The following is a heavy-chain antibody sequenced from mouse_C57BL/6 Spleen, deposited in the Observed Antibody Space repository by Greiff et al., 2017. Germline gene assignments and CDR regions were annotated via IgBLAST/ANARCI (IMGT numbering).Heavy chain of an antibody. CDR1: GYTFTSYW. V-gene: IGHV1-50*01. J-gene: IGHJ4*01. CDR3: ARRVVGAMDY. Sequence: VKLQQPGAELVKPGASVKLSCKASGYTFTSYWMQWVKQRPGQGLEWIGEIDPSDSYTNYNQKFKGKATLTVDTSSSTAYMQLSSLTSEDSAVYYCARRVVGAMDYWGQGTSVTVSS. D-gene: IGHD1-1*01. CDR2: IDPSDSYT.